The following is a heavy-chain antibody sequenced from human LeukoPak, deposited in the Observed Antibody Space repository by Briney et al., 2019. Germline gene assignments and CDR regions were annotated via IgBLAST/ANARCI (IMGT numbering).Heavy chain of an antibody. Sequence: PGGSLRLSCAASGFTFSSYSMNWVRQAPGKGLEWVSSISSSSSYIYYADSVKGRFTISRDNAKNSLYLQMNSLRAEDTAVYYCARDQGPLMGAPGAFDIWGQGTMVTVSS. CDR1: GFTFSSYS. V-gene: IGHV3-21*01. J-gene: IGHJ3*02. CDR2: ISSSSSYI. CDR3: ARDQGPLMGAPGAFDI. D-gene: IGHD1-26*01.